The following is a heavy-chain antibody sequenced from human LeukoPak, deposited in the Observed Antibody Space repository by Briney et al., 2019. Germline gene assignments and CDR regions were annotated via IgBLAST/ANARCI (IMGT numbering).Heavy chain of an antibody. CDR1: GFTFSSDS. D-gene: IGHD3/OR15-3a*01. CDR2: ISYDGSNK. CDR3: AKLGL. J-gene: IGHJ4*02. V-gene: IGHV3-30-3*02. Sequence: GGSLRLSCAASGFTFSSDSMHWVRQAPGKGLEWVAVISYDGSNKYYAYSVKGRFTISRDNSKNTLYLQMNSLTAEDTAVYYCAKLGLWGQGTLVTVSS.